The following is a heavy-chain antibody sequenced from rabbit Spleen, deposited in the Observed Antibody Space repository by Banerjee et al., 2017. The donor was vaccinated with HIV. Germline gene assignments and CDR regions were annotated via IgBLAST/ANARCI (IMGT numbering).Heavy chain of an antibody. CDR2: IDAVGSPNT. CDR3: ARDSIYANFFSVAYALDL. V-gene: IGHV1S45*01. D-gene: IGHD6-1*01. J-gene: IGHJ4*01. CDR1: GFSFSSYYY. Sequence: QEQLVESGGGLVQPEGSLTLTCTASGFSFSSYYYMCWVRQAPGKGLEWIGCIDAVGSPNTYCARWAKGRFTISRTSSTTMTLQMTSLTAADTATYFCARDSIYANFFSVAYALDLWGPGTLVTVS.